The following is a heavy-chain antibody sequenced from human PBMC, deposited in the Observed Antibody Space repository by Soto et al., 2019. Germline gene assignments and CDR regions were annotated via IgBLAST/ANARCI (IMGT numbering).Heavy chain of an antibody. D-gene: IGHD3-3*01. V-gene: IGHV1-8*01. Sequence: QVQLVQSGAEVKKPGASVKVSCKASGYTFTSYDINWVRQATGQGLEWMGWMNPNSGNTGYAQKFRGRVTTTRTPSISTAYMELSSLRSEDTAVYYCARVQPRRITIFGVVRTYYYYGMDVWGQGTTVTVSS. CDR3: ARVQPRRITIFGVVRTYYYYGMDV. CDR2: MNPNSGNT. CDR1: GYTFTSYD. J-gene: IGHJ6*02.